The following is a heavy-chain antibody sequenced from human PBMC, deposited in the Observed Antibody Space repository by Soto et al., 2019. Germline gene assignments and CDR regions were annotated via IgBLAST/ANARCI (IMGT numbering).Heavy chain of an antibody. CDR3: ARTFDYYGMDV. J-gene: IGHJ6*02. CDR2: IYHAGSV. CDR1: GYSIGSGYY. Sequence: SETLSLTCAVSGYSIGSGYYWAWIRQSPGKGLEWIGSIYHAGSVYYNPSLNGRVALSMDTSKNHFSLKLTSVAAADTAVYYCARTFDYYGMDVWGQGTTVTVSS. V-gene: IGHV4-38-2*01.